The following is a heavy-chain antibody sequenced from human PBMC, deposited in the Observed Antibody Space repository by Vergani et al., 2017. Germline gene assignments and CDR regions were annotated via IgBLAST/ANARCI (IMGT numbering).Heavy chain of an antibody. CDR2: IRSKNDGGTA. D-gene: IGHD3-16*01. CDR1: GITFKNAW. Sequence: EVQVVESGGGLIKPGGSLRLSCVVSGITFKNAWINWVRQAPGKGLEWIGRIRSKNDGGTADYAAPLKGRFTISRDDSKDSAFLLVNNLKTEDTAVYYCARDGGWFDPWGQGTLVTVSS. V-gene: IGHV3-15*01. CDR3: ARDGGWFDP. J-gene: IGHJ5*02.